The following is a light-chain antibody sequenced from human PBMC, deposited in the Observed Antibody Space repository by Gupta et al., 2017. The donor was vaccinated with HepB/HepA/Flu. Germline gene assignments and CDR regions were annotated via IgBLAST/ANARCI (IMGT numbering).Light chain of an antibody. CDR1: QSVSSN. V-gene: IGKV3-15*01. J-gene: IGKJ2*01. CDR2: GAS. CDR3: QQDNNWPRT. Sequence: EIVMTQSPATLSVSPGERATLSCRASQSVSSNLAWYQQKPGQAPRLLIYGASTRATGIPARFSGSGSETEFTLTISSLQSEDFAVYYCQQDNNWPRTFGQGTKLEIK.